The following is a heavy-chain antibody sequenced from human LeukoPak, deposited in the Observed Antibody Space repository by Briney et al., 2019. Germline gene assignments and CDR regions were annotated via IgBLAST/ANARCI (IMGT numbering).Heavy chain of an antibody. CDR2: LSGSSSSYI. CDR1: GFTFSRYS. CDR3: ARDFYDSSGYYYDY. J-gene: IGHJ4*02. D-gene: IGHD3-22*01. V-gene: IGHV3-21*01. Sequence: GGSLRLSCAASGFTFSRYSMNWVRQAPGKGLEWVSSLSGSSSSYIYYADSLKGRFTISRDNAKNSLYLQMNSLRAEDTAVYYCARDFYDSSGYYYDYWGQGTLVTVSS.